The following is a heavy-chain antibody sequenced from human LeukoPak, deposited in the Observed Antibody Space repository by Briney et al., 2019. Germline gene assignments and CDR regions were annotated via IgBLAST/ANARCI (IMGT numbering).Heavy chain of an antibody. V-gene: IGHV4-39*01. CDR3: ARAYSSGWYPPDY. D-gene: IGHD6-19*01. Sequence: SETLSLTCTVSGGSISSSSYYWGWIRQRPGKGLEWIGSIYYSGSTYYNPSLKSRVTISVDTSKNQFSLKLSSVTAADTAVYYCARAYSSGWYPPDYWGQGTLVTVSS. CDR1: GGSISSSSYY. CDR2: IYYSGST. J-gene: IGHJ4*02.